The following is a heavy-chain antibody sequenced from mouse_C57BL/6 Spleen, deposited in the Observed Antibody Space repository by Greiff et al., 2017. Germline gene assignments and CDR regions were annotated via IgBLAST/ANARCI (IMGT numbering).Heavy chain of an antibody. CDR3: ARWVDEGDYAMDY. CDR2: IYPGDGDT. J-gene: IGHJ4*01. Sequence: QVQLQQSGAELVKPGASVKISCKASGYAFSSYWMNWVKQRPGKGLEWIGQIYPGDGDTNYNGKFKGKATLTADKSSSTAYMQLSSLTSEDSAVYFCARWVDEGDYAMDYWGQGTSVTVSS. CDR1: GYAFSSYW. V-gene: IGHV1-80*01.